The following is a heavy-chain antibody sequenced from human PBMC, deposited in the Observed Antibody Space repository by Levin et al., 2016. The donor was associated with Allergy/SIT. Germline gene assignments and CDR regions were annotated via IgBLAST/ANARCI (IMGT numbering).Heavy chain of an antibody. CDR3: ARSMRWDLQYFEY. J-gene: IGHJ4*02. CDR1: GFTFSNYA. V-gene: IGHV3-21*01. D-gene: IGHD1-26*01. Sequence: GESLKISCTTSGFTFSNYAMGWVRQAPGRGLEWVSSISNSGAYTYYVDSVKGRFTISRDNDKNSLYLQMNSLRAEDTAVYYCARSMRWDLQYFEYWGQGTLVTVSS. CDR2: ISNSGAYT.